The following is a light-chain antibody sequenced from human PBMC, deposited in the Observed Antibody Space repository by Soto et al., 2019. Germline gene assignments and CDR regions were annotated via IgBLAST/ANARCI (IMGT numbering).Light chain of an antibody. J-gene: IGLJ1*01. CDR3: SSYTTTNSLV. CDR1: NSDVGAYNF. CDR2: EVT. V-gene: IGLV2-14*01. Sequence: QSVLTQPASVSGSPGQSITISCSGTNSDVGAYNFVSWYQQHPGKAPKLLIHEVTLRPSGVSHRFSGSKSGNTASLTISGLQVEDEADYYCSSYTTTNSLVFGIGTKVTVL.